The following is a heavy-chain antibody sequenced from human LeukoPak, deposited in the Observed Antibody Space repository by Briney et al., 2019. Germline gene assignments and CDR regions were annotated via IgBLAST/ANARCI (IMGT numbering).Heavy chain of an antibody. V-gene: IGHV4-4*07. CDR1: GGSISSHY. CDR2: IYTSGST. CDR3: ARDRGYSYAFDY. Sequence: SETLSLTCTVSGGSISSHYWSWIRQPAGKGLEWIGRIYTSGSTNYNPSLKSRVTISIDTSKNQFSLKLNSVTAADTAVYYCARDRGYSYAFDYWGQGTLVTVSS. J-gene: IGHJ4*02. D-gene: IGHD5-18*01.